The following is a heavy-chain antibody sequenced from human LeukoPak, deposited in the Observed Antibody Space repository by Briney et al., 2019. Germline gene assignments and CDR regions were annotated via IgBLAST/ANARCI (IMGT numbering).Heavy chain of an antibody. D-gene: IGHD6-19*01. CDR2: ITATGDTA. CDR1: GFTFTKCA. CDR3: AGDRNSDWYSPLDY. V-gene: IGHV3-23*01. Sequence: PGGSLRLSCVASGFTFTKCAMSWIRQAPGKGLEWVALITATGDTAYYADSVKGRFTISRDNSMNTVYMQMDSLGAEDTAIYYCAGDRNSDWYSPLDYWGQGSQVTVSP. J-gene: IGHJ4*02.